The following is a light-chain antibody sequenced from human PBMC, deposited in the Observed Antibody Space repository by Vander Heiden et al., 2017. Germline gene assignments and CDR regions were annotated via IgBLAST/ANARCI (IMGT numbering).Light chain of an antibody. CDR1: QRISSW. CDR3: QQYNSYSGT. J-gene: IGKJ2*01. Sequence: DIQMTQPPSTLSASVGDRVTIPCRASQRISSWLAWYQQKPGKAPKLLIYNASSLESGFPSRFSGSGSGTEFTLTISSLQPDDFATYYCQQYNSYSGTFGQGTKLEIK. CDR2: NAS. V-gene: IGKV1-5*01.